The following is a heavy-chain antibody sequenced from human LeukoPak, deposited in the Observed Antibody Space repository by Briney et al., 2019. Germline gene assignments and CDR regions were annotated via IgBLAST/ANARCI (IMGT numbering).Heavy chain of an antibody. CDR3: ASGGGYSSSRPIDY. V-gene: IGHV4-34*01. CDR1: GGSFSGYY. CDR2: INHSGST. Sequence: SETLSLTCAVYGGSFSGYYWSWIRQPPGKGLEWIGEINHSGSTNYNPSLKSRDTISVDTSKNQFSLKLSSVTAADTAVYYCASGGGYSSSRPIDYWGQGTLVTVSS. D-gene: IGHD6-13*01. J-gene: IGHJ4*02.